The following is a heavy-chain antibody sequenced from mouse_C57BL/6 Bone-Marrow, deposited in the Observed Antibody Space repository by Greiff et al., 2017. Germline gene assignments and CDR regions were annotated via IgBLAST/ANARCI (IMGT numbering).Heavy chain of an antibody. J-gene: IGHJ3*01. D-gene: IGHD2-3*01. CDR2: IDPSDSYT. CDR3: ARGGDAGYWFAY. Sequence: QVQLQQPGAELVRPGTSVKLSCKASGYTFTSYWMHWVKQRPGQGLEWIGVIDPSDSYTNYNQKFKGKATLTVDTSSSTAYMQLSSLTSEDSAVYYCARGGDAGYWFAYWGQGTLVTVSA. CDR1: GYTFTSYW. V-gene: IGHV1-59*01.